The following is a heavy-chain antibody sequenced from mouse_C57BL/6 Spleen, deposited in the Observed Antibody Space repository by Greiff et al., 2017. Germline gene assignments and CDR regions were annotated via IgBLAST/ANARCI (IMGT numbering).Heavy chain of an antibody. CDR1: GFTFSSYG. J-gene: IGHJ4*01. CDR3: ARTSTESMDY. Sequence: DVQLQESGGDLVKPGGSLKLSCAASGFTFSSYGMSWVRQTPDKRLEWVATISRGGSYTYYPDSVKGRFTISRDNAKNTLYLQMSSLKSEDTAVYYCARTSTESMDYWGQGTSVTVSS. V-gene: IGHV5-6*01. CDR2: ISRGGSYT. D-gene: IGHD4-1*02.